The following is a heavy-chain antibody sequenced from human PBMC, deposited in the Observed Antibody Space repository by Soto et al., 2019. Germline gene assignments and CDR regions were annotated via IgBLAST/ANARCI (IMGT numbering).Heavy chain of an antibody. Sequence: QVQLVESGGGVVHPGTSLRLSCVASGFTFSNYAIHWVRQAPGKGLGWVALISYDARKTYYLDSVKGRFTICRSNLKKEMYLQMNSLRPEDTAMYYCASSGYDRPVANDHYAMDVWGQGTAVTVSS. V-gene: IGHV3-30*04. CDR3: ASSGYDRPVANDHYAMDV. J-gene: IGHJ6*02. D-gene: IGHD5-12*01. CDR2: ISYDARKT. CDR1: GFTFSNYA.